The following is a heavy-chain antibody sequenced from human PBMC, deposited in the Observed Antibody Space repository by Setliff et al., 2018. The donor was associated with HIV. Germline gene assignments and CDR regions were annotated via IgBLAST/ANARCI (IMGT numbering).Heavy chain of an antibody. CDR3: ARGGSYSHGASDS. CDR1: GFTFSSYW. J-gene: IGHJ3*02. D-gene: IGHD1-26*01. CDR2: INGDGSST. V-gene: IGHV3-74*01. Sequence: PGGSLRLSCAASGFTFSSYWMHWVRQAPGKGLVWVSRINGDGSSTTYADSVKGRFTISRDNAKNTLYLQMNSLRAEDTAVYYCARGGSYSHGASDSWGQGTMVTVSS.